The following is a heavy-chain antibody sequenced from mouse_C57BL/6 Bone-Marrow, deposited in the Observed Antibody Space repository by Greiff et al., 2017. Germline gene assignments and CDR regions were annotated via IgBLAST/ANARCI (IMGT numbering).Heavy chain of an antibody. CDR1: GYTFTRYW. CDR3: ARWGLLLPVCDCWYFDV. Sequence: QVQLKQSGAELVMPGASVKLSCKASGYTFTRYWMHWVQQRPGQGLEWIGGIDPSDSYTNYNQKFKGKSTLTVDKSARTAYMQLISLTSADSAVYYCARWGLLLPVCDCWYFDVWGTGTTVTVSS. J-gene: IGHJ1*03. V-gene: IGHV1-69*01. CDR2: IDPSDSYT. D-gene: IGHD1-1*01.